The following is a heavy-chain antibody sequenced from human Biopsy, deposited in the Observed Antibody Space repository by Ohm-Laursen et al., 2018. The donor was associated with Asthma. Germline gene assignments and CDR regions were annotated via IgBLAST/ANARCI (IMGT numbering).Heavy chain of an antibody. J-gene: IGHJ1*01. CDR3: ARTFHFWSPYHAEHYQL. V-gene: IGHV3-7*01. Sequence: SLRLSCLASGFTFGDYCMSRVRQVPGQGLEWVANIKHDGSEKNHVDSLKGRFTISRDNAKNLLFLQMNSLRAEDTAVYYCARTFHFWSPYHAEHYQLWGQGTLVTVSS. CDR2: IKHDGSEK. D-gene: IGHD3-3*01. CDR1: GFTFGDYC.